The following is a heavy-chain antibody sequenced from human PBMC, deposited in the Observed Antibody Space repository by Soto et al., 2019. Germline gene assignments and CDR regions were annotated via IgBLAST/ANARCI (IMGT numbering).Heavy chain of an antibody. CDR2: FDPEDGET. V-gene: IGHV1-24*01. J-gene: IGHJ4*02. CDR3: ATPYYDKMGSFDY. D-gene: IGHD3-22*01. CDR1: GYTLTELS. Sequence: ASVKVSCKFSGYTLTELSMHWVRQAPGKGREWMGGFDPEDGETIYAQKFQGRVTMTEDTSTDTAYMELSSLRSEDTAVYYCATPYYDKMGSFDYWGQGTLVTVSS.